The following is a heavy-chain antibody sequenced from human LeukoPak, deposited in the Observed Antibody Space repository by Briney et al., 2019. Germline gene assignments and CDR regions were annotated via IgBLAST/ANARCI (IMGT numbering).Heavy chain of an antibody. D-gene: IGHD1-1*01. CDR3: ARHRYFYFDL. V-gene: IGHV3-7*01. Sequence: PGGSLRLSCAASGFTFSLHYMGWVRQTPGKGLEWVANIKEDGSGKFYVDSVKGRFTISRDNAKNSVYLQMNSLRAEDTAVYYCARHRYFYFDLWGQGTLVTVSS. CDR1: GFTFSLHY. CDR2: IKEDGSGK. J-gene: IGHJ4*02.